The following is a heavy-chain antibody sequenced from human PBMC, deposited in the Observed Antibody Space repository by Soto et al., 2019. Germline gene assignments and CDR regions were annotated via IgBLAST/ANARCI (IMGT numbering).Heavy chain of an antibody. V-gene: IGHV4-30-2*05. D-gene: IGHD5-18*01. CDR2: IYHSGST. CDR3: ASNSYGYTCYGY. CDR1: GGSIINLGDS. J-gene: IGHJ4*02. Sequence: SQTLSLTCAVSGGSIINLGDSCSWIRQPPGKGLEWIGYIYHSGSTYYNPSLKSRVTISVDTSKNQFSLKLSSVTAADTAVYYCASNSYGYTCYGYWGQGTLVTVSS.